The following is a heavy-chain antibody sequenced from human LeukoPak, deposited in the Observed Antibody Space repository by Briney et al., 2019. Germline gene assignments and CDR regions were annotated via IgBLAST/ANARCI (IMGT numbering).Heavy chain of an antibody. CDR1: GGTFSSYA. Sequence: ASVKVSCKASGGTFSSYAISWVRQAPGQGLEWMGGIIPIFGTANYAQKFQGRVTITADESTSTAYMELSSLRSEDTAVYYCARDSGNERSSWPYNWFDPWGQGTLVTVSS. V-gene: IGHV1-69*13. CDR3: ARDSGNERSSWPYNWFDP. CDR2: IIPIFGTA. D-gene: IGHD6-13*01. J-gene: IGHJ5*02.